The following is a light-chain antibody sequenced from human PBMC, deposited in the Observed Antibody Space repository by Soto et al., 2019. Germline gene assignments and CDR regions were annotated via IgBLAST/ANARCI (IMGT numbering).Light chain of an antibody. Sequence: DIQMTQSPSSLSASVGDRVTITCQASQDISNYLNWYQQKPGKAPKLLIYDASNLETGVPSRFSGSDSGTDFTFTISSLQPEDIATYYCQQYDNLPITFGGGTKVEIK. CDR1: QDISNY. CDR3: QQYDNLPIT. J-gene: IGKJ4*01. V-gene: IGKV1-33*01. CDR2: DAS.